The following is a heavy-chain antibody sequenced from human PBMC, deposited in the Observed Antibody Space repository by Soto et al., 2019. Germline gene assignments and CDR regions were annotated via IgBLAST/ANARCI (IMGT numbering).Heavy chain of an antibody. J-gene: IGHJ6*02. CDR3: AKETGIAAAVGYYGMDV. V-gene: IGHV3-30*18. Sequence: GGSLRLSCAASGFTFSSYGMHWVRQAPGKGLEWVAVISYDGSNKYYADSVKGRFTISRDNSKNTLYLQMNSLRAEDTAVYYCAKETGIAAAVGYYGMDVWGQGTTVTVSS. CDR1: GFTFSSYG. D-gene: IGHD6-13*01. CDR2: ISYDGSNK.